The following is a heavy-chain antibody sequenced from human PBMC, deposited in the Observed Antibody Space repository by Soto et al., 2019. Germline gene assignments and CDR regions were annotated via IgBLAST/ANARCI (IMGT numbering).Heavy chain of an antibody. D-gene: IGHD4-17*01. J-gene: IGHJ6*02. CDR3: ARHRDERTTVTTWALFDRYYGMDV. CDR2: IYYSGST. Sequence: PSETLSLTCTVSGGSISSSSYYWGWIRQPPGKGLEWIGSIYYSGSTYYNPSLKSRVTISVDTSKNQFSLKLSSVTAADTAVYYCARHRDERTTVTTWALFDRYYGMDVWGQGTTVTVSS. CDR1: GGSISSSSYY. V-gene: IGHV4-39*01.